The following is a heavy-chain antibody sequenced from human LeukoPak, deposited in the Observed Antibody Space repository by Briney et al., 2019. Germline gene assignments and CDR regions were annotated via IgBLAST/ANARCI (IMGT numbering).Heavy chain of an antibody. CDR1: GSSISSSSYY. J-gene: IGHJ3*02. D-gene: IGHD2-15*01. CDR2: IYYSGST. Sequence: SETLSLTCTVSGSSISSSSYYWGWIRQPPGKGLEWIGSIYYSGSTYYNPSLKSRVTISVDTSKNQFSLKLSSVTAADTAVYYCARDGAMRSAFDIWGQGTMVTVSS. V-gene: IGHV4-39*07. CDR3: ARDGAMRSAFDI.